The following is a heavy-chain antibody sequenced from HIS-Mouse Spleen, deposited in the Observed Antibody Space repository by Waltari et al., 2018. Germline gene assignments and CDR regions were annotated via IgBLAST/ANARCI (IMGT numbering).Heavy chain of an antibody. Sequence: QLQLQESGPGLVKPSETLSLTCTVSGGSISSSSYYWGWLLQPPGKGLEWIGSIYYRGRPYYDPSLKSRCTISVETSKNQFSLKLSSVTAADTAVYYCARGRRYYGSGSYGSFDYWGQGTLVTVSS. CDR3: ARGRRYYGSGSYGSFDY. D-gene: IGHD3-10*01. V-gene: IGHV4-39*07. J-gene: IGHJ4*02. CDR1: GGSISSSSYY. CDR2: IYYRGRP.